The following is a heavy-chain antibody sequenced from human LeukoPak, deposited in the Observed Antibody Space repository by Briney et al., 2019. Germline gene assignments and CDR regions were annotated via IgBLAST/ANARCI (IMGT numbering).Heavy chain of an antibody. CDR2: IYTSGST. D-gene: IGHD3-3*01. J-gene: IGHJ3*02. Sequence: SETLSLTCTVSGGSISSYYWSWIRQPAGKGLEWIGRIYTSGSTNYNPSLKSRVTISVDTTENQFSLKLSSVTAADTAVYYCVATGGLRFLEWLPDGAFDIWGQGTMVTVSS. CDR3: VATGGLRFLEWLPDGAFDI. CDR1: GGSISSYY. V-gene: IGHV4-4*07.